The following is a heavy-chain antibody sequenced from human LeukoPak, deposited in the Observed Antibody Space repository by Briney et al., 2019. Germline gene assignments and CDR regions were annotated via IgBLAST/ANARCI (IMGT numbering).Heavy chain of an antibody. D-gene: IGHD3-16*01. CDR3: ARYVTVYNGMDV. J-gene: IGHJ6*02. V-gene: IGHV1-8*01. Sequence: ASVKVSCKASGYTSTSYDINWVRQATGQGLEWMGWMNPNSGNTGYAQKFQGRVTMTRNTSISTAYMELSSLRSEDTAVYYCARYVTVYNGMDVRGQGTTVTVSS. CDR1: GYTSTSYD. CDR2: MNPNSGNT.